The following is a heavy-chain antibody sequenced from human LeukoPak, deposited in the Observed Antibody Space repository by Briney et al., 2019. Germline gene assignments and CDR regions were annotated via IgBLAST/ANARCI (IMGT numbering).Heavy chain of an antibody. V-gene: IGHV4-39*07. J-gene: IGHJ5*02. CDR3: ARAINDYSNYEVLTDNWFDP. Sequence: SETLSLTCTVSGGSISSSSYYWGWIRQPPGKGLEWIGSIYYSGSTYYNPSLRSRVTISVDTSKNQFSLKLSSVTAADTAVYYCARAINDYSNYEVLTDNWFDPWGQGTLVTVSS. CDR2: IYYSGST. CDR1: GGSISSSSYY. D-gene: IGHD4-11*01.